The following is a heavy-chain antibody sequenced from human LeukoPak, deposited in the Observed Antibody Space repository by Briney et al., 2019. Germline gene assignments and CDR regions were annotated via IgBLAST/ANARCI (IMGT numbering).Heavy chain of an antibody. Sequence: GASVKVSCKASGHTFTGYYMHWVRQAPGQGLEWMGWINPNSGGTNYAQKLQGRVTMTTDTSTSTAYMELRSLRSDDTAVYYCAREGSLSAGRVGATGFDYWGQGTLVTVSS. J-gene: IGHJ4*02. CDR2: INPNSGGT. V-gene: IGHV1-2*02. CDR1: GHTFTGYY. D-gene: IGHD1-26*01. CDR3: AREGSLSAGRVGATGFDY.